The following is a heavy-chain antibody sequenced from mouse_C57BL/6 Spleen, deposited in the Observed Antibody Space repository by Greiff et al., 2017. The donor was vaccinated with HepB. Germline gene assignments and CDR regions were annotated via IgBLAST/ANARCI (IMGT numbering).Heavy chain of an antibody. J-gene: IGHJ1*03. CDR3: ARSLYGSSYFDV. V-gene: IGHV1-4*01. Sequence: QVQLQQSGAELARPGASVKMSCKASGYTFTSYTMHWVKQRPGQGLEWIGYINPSSGYTKYNQKFKDKATLTADKSSSTAYMQLSSLTSEDSAVYYCARSLYGSSYFDVWGTRTTVTVSS. CDR1: GYTFTSYT. CDR2: INPSSGYT. D-gene: IGHD1-1*01.